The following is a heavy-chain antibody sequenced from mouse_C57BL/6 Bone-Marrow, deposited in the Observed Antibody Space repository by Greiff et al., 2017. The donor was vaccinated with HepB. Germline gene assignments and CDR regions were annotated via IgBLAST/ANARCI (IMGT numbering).Heavy chain of an antibody. J-gene: IGHJ1*03. Sequence: EVQLQQSGAELVRPGASVKLSCTASGFNIKDDYMHWVKQRPEQGLEWIGWIDPENGDTEYASKFQGKATITVDTSSNTAYLQLSSLTSEDTAVYYCTTYGWDWYFDVWGTGTTVTVSS. CDR1: GFNIKDDY. CDR3: TTYGWDWYFDV. CDR2: IDPENGDT. V-gene: IGHV14-4*01. D-gene: IGHD1-1*02.